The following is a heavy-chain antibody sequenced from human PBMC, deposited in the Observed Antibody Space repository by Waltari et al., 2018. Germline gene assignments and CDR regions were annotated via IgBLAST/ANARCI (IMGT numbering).Heavy chain of an antibody. CDR3: ARAQNTESYYYDSSGPGYFDY. CDR2: IYYSGST. Sequence: QVQLQESGPGLVKPSQTLSLTCPVSGGSISSGDYYWSWIRQPPGKGLEWIGYIYYSGSTYYNPSLKSRVTISVDTSKNQFSLKLSSVTAADTAVYYCARAQNTESYYYDSSGPGYFDYWGQGTLVTVSS. CDR1: GGSISSGDYY. D-gene: IGHD3-22*01. J-gene: IGHJ4*02. V-gene: IGHV4-30-4*08.